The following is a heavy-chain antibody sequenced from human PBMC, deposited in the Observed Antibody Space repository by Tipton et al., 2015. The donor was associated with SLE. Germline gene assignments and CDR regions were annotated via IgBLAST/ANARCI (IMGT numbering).Heavy chain of an antibody. CDR2: NSAGGRDT. J-gene: IGHJ6*02. CDR1: GFTFNTYD. D-gene: IGHD2-15*01. CDR3: ARFKDTRGYYYYGLDV. Sequence: GSLRLSCAASGFTFNTYDMSWVRQAPGKGLEWVSGNSAGGRDTYYADSVKGRFIISRDNSKNILYLQMDDLRPEDTALYYCARFKDTRGYYYYGLDVWGRGTTVTVSS. V-gene: IGHV3-23*01.